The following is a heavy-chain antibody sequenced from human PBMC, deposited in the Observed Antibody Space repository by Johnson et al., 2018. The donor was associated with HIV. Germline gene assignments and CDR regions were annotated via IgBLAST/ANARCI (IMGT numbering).Heavy chain of an antibody. D-gene: IGHD1-26*01. Sequence: QMLLVESGGGVVQPGRSLRLSCAASAFTFSSYAMHWVRQAPGKGLEWVAVISYDGSNKYYADSVKGRFTISRDNSKNTLYLQMNSLRAEDTAVYYCAKERSGSYSGADAFDIWGQGTMVTVSS. CDR3: AKERSGSYSGADAFDI. V-gene: IGHV3-30*04. CDR1: AFTFSSYA. J-gene: IGHJ3*02. CDR2: ISYDGSNK.